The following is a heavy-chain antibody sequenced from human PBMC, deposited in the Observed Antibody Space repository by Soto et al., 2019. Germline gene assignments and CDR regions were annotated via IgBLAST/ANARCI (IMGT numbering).Heavy chain of an antibody. Sequence: GGSLRLSCAASGFTFSSYAMHWVRQAPGKGLEWVAVISYDGSNKYYADSVKGRFTISRDNSKNTLYLQMNSLRAEDTAVYYCARDQGIAAAGIQDAFDIWGQGTMVTVSS. D-gene: IGHD6-13*01. V-gene: IGHV3-30-3*01. J-gene: IGHJ3*02. CDR3: ARDQGIAAAGIQDAFDI. CDR2: ISYDGSNK. CDR1: GFTFSSYA.